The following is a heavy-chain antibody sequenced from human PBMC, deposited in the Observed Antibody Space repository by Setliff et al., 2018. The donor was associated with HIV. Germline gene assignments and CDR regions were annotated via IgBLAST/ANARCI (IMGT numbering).Heavy chain of an antibody. CDR2: IKSRTVTETT. V-gene: IGHV3-15*01. D-gene: IGHD2-8*01. CDR1: GFTFSKAW. Sequence: GGSLRLSCAAAGFTFSKAWMSWFRQTPGKGLEWVGRIKSRTVTETTDVAAPVKGRFTISRDDSQNTFYLQMDSLKTEDTAVYYCISLYLGYWGQGALVTVSS. J-gene: IGHJ4*02. CDR3: ISLYLGY.